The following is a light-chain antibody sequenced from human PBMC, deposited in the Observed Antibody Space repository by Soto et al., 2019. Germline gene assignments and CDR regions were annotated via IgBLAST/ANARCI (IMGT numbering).Light chain of an antibody. CDR1: SSDVGRYNH. CDR2: EVS. Sequence: QPALTQPASVSGSPGQSITISCTGTSSDVGRYNHVSWYQHHPGKAPKLIISEVSNRPSGVSNRFSGSKSGYTASLTISGLQAEDEADYYCNSHTSGDFRVFGTGTKLTVL. V-gene: IGLV2-14*01. J-gene: IGLJ1*01. CDR3: NSHTSGDFRV.